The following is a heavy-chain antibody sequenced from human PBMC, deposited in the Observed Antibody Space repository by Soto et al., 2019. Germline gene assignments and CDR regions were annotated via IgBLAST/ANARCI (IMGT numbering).Heavy chain of an antibody. CDR3: ARGWGSLGYCSSTSCYGRSYYYYYGMDV. Sequence: PSETLSLTCAVYGGSFSGYYWSWIRQPPGKGLEWIGEINHSGSTNYNPSLKSRVTISVDTSKNQFSLKLSSVTAADTAVYYCARGWGSLGYCSSTSCYGRSYYYYYGMDVWGQGTTVTVSS. CDR2: INHSGST. D-gene: IGHD2-2*01. J-gene: IGHJ6*02. CDR1: GGSFSGYY. V-gene: IGHV4-34*01.